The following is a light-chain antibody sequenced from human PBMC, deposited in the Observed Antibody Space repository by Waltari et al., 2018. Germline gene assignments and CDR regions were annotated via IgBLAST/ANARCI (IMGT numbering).Light chain of an antibody. CDR3: SAWDDSLNGWV. Sequence: QSVLTQPPSTSGTPGQRVTISCSGGRSNIGGNIVNWYQQFPGKAPKFLINRNNQRPSGVPDRFSGSKSGTSASLVISGLLSEDEADYYCSAWDDSLNGWVFGGGTKLTVL. CDR2: RNN. V-gene: IGLV1-44*01. CDR1: RSNIGGNI. J-gene: IGLJ3*02.